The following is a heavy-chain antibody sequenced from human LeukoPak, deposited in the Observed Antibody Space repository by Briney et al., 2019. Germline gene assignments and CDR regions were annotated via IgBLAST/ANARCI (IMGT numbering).Heavy chain of an antibody. Sequence: GGSLRPSCAASGFTFSDYYMSWIRQAPGKGLEWVSYIGTSNSHTNYADSVKGRFTISRDNTKNSLYLQMNSLRAEDTAVYYCAINPGGMDVWSQGTTVTVSS. CDR2: IGTSNSHT. J-gene: IGHJ6*02. CDR3: AINPGGMDV. V-gene: IGHV3-11*03. CDR1: GFTFSDYY.